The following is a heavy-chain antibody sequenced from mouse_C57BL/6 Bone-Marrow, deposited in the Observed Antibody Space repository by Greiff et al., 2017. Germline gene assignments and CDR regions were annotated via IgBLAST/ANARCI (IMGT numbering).Heavy chain of an antibody. Sequence: QVQLQQSGAELVRPGASVTLSCKASGYTFTDYEMHWVKQTPVHGLEWIGAIDPETGGTAYNQKFKGKAILTADKSSSTAYMELRSLTSEDSAVYYCTRRRGLLGVDYWGQGTTLTVSS. J-gene: IGHJ2*01. CDR2: IDPETGGT. V-gene: IGHV1-15*01. D-gene: IGHD2-1*01. CDR3: TRRRGLLGVDY. CDR1: GYTFTDYE.